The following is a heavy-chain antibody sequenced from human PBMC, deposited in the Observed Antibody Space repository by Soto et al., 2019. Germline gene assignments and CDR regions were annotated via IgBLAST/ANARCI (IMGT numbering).Heavy chain of an antibody. CDR1: GGSFSGYY. J-gene: IGHJ6*03. CDR3: ARGDYYYYMDV. CDR2: INHSGST. V-gene: IGHV4-34*01. Sequence: QVQLQQWGAGLLKPSETLSLTCAVYGGSFSGYYWSWIRQPPGKGLEWIGEINHSGSTNYNPSLKSRVTISVDTSQNQFSLKLSSVTAADTAVYYCARGDYYYYMDVWGKGTTVTVSS.